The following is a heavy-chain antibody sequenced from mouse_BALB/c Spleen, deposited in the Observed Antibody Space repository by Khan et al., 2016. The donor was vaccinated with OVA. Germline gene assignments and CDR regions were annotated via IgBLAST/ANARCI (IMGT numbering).Heavy chain of an antibody. CDR1: GFTFSPYS. D-gene: IGHD4-1*01. CDR3: ATHLTETFAY. CDR2: ISSDGDYT. Sequence: EVELVESGGDLVKSGGSLKLSCAASGFTFSPYSMSWVRQTPDKRLEWVATISSDGDYTYYPDSVKGRFNISRDTAKNTLYLQKSSLKYEDTAIYYCATHLTETFAYWGQGTLVTVSA. V-gene: IGHV5-6*01. J-gene: IGHJ3*01.